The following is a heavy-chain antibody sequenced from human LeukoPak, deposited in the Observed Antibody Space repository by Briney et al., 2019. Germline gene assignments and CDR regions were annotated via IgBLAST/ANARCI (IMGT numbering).Heavy chain of an antibody. J-gene: IGHJ4*02. CDR2: INHSGST. CDR3: ARGPRGRHSSWYYFDY. V-gene: IGHV4-34*01. Sequence: PSETLSLTCAVYGGSFSGYYWSWIRRPPGKGLEWIGEINHSGSTNYNPSLKSRVTISVDTSKNQFSLKLSSVTAADTAVYYCARGPRGRHSSWYYFDYWGQGTLVTVSS. D-gene: IGHD6-13*01. CDR1: GGSFSGYY.